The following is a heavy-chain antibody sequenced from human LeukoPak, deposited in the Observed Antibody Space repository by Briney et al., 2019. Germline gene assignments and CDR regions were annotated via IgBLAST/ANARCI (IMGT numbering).Heavy chain of an antibody. J-gene: IGHJ3*02. CDR2: VKSKIDGGTT. D-gene: IGHD5-12*01. CDR3: TTGGDVIVAGTRAFDI. CDR1: YFTFTNTW. Sequence: PGGSLRLSCAASYFTFTNTWMNWVRQAPGKGLEWVGRVKSKIDGGTTDYAAPVQDRFTISRDDSQATLYLQMNSLKTEDTAVYYCTTGGDVIVAGTRAFDIWGQGTLVTVSS. V-gene: IGHV3-15*07.